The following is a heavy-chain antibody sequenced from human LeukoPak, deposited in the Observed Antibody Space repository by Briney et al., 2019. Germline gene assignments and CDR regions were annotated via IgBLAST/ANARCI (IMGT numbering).Heavy chain of an antibody. D-gene: IGHD3-10*01. CDR3: ARVYYGSGSYLVDY. V-gene: IGHV4-4*02. Sequence: SGTLSLTCAVSGGSISSSNWWSWVRQPPGQGLEWIGEIYHSGSTNYNPSLKSRVTISVDKSKNQFSLKLSSVTAADTAVYYCARVYYGSGSYLVDYWGQGTLVTVSS. J-gene: IGHJ4*02. CDR2: IYHSGST. CDR1: GGSISSSNW.